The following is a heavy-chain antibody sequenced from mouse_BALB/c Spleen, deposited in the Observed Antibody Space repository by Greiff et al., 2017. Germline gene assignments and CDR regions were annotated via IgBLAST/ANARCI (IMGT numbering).Heavy chain of an antibody. Sequence: VQLQQSGPELVKPGASVKMSCKASGYTFTSYVMHWVKQTPGQGLEWIGYINPYNDGTKYNEKFKGKATLTSDKSSSTAYMELSSLTSEDSAVYYCARGGNSYGFDVWGEGTTGTVSA. CDR2: INPYNDGT. D-gene: IGHD1-1*01. CDR3: ARGGNSYGFDV. J-gene: IGHJ1*01. CDR1: GYTFTSYV. V-gene: IGHV1-14*01.